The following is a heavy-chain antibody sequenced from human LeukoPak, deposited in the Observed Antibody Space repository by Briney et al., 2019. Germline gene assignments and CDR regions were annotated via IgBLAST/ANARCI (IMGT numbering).Heavy chain of an antibody. D-gene: IGHD6-6*01. CDR1: GGSISSYY. CDR2: IYYSGST. J-gene: IGHJ4*02. V-gene: IGHV4-59*08. Sequence: SETLSLTCTVSGGSISSYYWSWIRQPPGKGLEWIGYIYYSGSTNYNPSLKSRVTISVGTSKNQFSLKLSSVTAADTAVYYCARLSYSSSYFDYWGQGTLVTVSS. CDR3: ARLSYSSSYFDY.